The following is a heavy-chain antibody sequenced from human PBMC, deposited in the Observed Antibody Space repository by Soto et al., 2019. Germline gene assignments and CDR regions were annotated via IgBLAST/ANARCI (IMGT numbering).Heavy chain of an antibody. Sequence: EVQLVEPGGGLVKPGGSLRLSCAASGFTFSSYSMNWVRQAPGKGLEWVSSISSSSSYIYYADSVKGRFTISRDNAKNSLYLQMNSLRAEDTAVYYCARDPETNRMDIVLVPAARHYYYGMDVWGQGTTVTVSS. CDR2: ISSSSSYI. CDR3: ARDPETNRMDIVLVPAARHYYYGMDV. J-gene: IGHJ6*02. V-gene: IGHV3-21*01. CDR1: GFTFSSYS. D-gene: IGHD2-2*03.